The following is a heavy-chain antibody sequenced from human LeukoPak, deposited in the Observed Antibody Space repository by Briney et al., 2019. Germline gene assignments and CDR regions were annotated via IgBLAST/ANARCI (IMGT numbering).Heavy chain of an antibody. CDR1: GYTSTAYY. V-gene: IGHV1-2*02. D-gene: IGHD6-13*01. CDR2: SNPNSGGT. CDR3: ARSYSSSWRIDC. J-gene: IGHJ4*02. Sequence: ASLKLCCKASGYTSTAYYVHWVPQAPGQGLEWMGWSNPNSGGTDYAQEFQGRVTLTRDTSISTAYMELSRLRSDDTAVYYCARSYSSSWRIDCWGQGTLVTVSS.